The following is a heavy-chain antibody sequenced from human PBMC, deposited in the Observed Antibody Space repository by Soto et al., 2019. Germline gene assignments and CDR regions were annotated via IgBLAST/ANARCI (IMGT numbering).Heavy chain of an antibody. V-gene: IGHV4-59*01. J-gene: IGHJ6*02. CDR1: GGSFSGYY. CDR2: IYYSGST. Sequence: TSETLALTCAVYGGSFSGYYWSWIRQPPGKGLEWIGYIYYSGSTNYNPSLKSRVTISVDTSKNQFSLKLSSVTAADTAVYYCARVLPPTYYYGSGSPLGMDVWGQGTTVTVSS. CDR3: ARVLPPTYYYGSGSPLGMDV. D-gene: IGHD3-10*01.